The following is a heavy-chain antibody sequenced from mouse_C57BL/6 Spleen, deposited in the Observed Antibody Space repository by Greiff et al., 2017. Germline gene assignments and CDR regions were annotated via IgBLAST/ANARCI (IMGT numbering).Heavy chain of an antibody. D-gene: IGHD1-1*01. Sequence: EVQLQQSGPELVKPGASVKIPCKASGYTFTDYNLDWVKQSHGTSLEWIGDINPNSGGTNYNQKFKGKATLTVDKSSSTAYMELRGLTSEDTAVYYCAGGTTEPFAYWGQGTLVTVSA. V-gene: IGHV1-18*01. CDR2: INPNSGGT. J-gene: IGHJ3*01. CDR1: GYTFTDYN. CDR3: AGGTTEPFAY.